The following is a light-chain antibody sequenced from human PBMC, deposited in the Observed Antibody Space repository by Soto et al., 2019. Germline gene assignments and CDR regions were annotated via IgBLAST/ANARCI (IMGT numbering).Light chain of an antibody. J-gene: IGKJ1*01. CDR3: QQGSNWPPRT. V-gene: IGKV3-11*01. Sequence: EIVLTQSPATLSLSPGERATLSCRASQSVSSYLAWYQQRPGQAPRLLIYDALNRATGIPARFSGSGSETDFTLTISSLEPEDFAVSYCQQGSNWPPRTFGHGTKVDIK. CDR1: QSVSSY. CDR2: DAL.